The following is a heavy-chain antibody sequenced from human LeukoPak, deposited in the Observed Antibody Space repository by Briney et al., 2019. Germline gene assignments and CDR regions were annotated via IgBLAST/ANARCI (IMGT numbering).Heavy chain of an antibody. D-gene: IGHD1-26*01. CDR2: INPKSGDT. V-gene: IGHV1-2*06. J-gene: IGHJ5*02. Sequence: ASVKVSCKASGYIFTDYRLHWVRQAPGQGLEWMGRINPKSGDTNYAQKFQGRVTMTSDTSITTAYMELRSLKSDDTAFYFCATEDSRSGSYYDPWGQGTLVTVSS. CDR3: ATEDSRSGSYYDP. CDR1: GYIFTDYR.